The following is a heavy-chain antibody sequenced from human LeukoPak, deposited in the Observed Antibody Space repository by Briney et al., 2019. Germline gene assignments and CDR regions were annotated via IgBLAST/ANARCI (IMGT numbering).Heavy chain of an antibody. J-gene: IGHJ4*02. CDR3: ARDQRGFSYSKYYFDY. CDR2: LWYDGTNK. CDR1: GFSFSSYG. V-gene: IGHV3-33*01. D-gene: IGHD5-18*01. Sequence: PGGSLRLSCAASGFSFSSYGMHWVRQAPGKGLEGVAVLWYDGTNKYYADSVKGRFTISRDNSKNTLYLQMNSLRAEDTAVYYCARDQRGFSYSKYYFDYWGQGTLVTVSS.